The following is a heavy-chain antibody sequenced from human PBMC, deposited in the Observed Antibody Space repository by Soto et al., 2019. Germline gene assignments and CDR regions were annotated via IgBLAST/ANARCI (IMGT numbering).Heavy chain of an antibody. CDR3: ARGLGYCSGGRCSSAFDI. CDR2: ISYDGTNK. V-gene: IGHV3-30-3*01. Sequence: QVQLVESGGGVVQPGRSLRLSCAASGFTFSSYAMHGVRQAPGKGLEWVAVISYDGTNKYYADSVKGRFTISRDNSKNTLYLQMNSLRAEDTAVYYCARGLGYCSGGRCSSAFDIWGQGTMVTVSS. D-gene: IGHD2-15*01. CDR1: GFTFSSYA. J-gene: IGHJ3*02.